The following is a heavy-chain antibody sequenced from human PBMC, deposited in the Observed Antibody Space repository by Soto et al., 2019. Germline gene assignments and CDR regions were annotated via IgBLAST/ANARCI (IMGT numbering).Heavy chain of an antibody. CDR3: AKTDFGDYYYYMDV. V-gene: IGHV3-23*01. CDR1: GLTFSSYA. D-gene: IGHD4-17*01. CDR2: ISGSGNTK. J-gene: IGHJ6*03. Sequence: EVQLLESGGGLIQPGGSLRLSCAASGLTFSSYAMTWVRQAPGKGLEWVAGISGSGNTKYHADSVKGRFTISRDNSKNTLFLQMNSLRAEDTALYYCAKTDFGDYYYYMDVWGTGATVTVSS.